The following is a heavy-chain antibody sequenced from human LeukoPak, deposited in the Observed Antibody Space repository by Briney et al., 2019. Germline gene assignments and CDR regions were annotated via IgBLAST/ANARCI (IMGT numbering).Heavy chain of an antibody. CDR3: ARGRFRFLESVDRWFDP. CDR2: IIPIFGTA. CDR1: GGTFSSYA. J-gene: IGHJ5*02. Sequence: GASVKVSCKASGGTFSSYAISWVRQAPGQGLEWMGGIIPIFGTANYAQKFQGRVTITADESTSTAYMELSSLRSEDTAVYYCARGRFRFLESVDRWFDPWGQGTLVTVSS. V-gene: IGHV1-69*13. D-gene: IGHD3-3*01.